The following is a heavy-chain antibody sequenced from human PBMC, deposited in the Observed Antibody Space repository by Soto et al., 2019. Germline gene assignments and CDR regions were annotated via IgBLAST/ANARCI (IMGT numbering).Heavy chain of an antibody. CDR1: GFTFSSYA. D-gene: IGHD4-4*01. CDR3: ATCRARGVTPMTYYYYGMDV. CDR2: ISGSDGST. J-gene: IGHJ6*02. V-gene: IGHV3-23*01. Sequence: GGSLRLSCAASGFTFSSYAMSWVRQAPGKGLEWVSAISGSDGSTYYADSVKGRFTISRDNSKNTLYLQMNSLRAEDTAVYYCATCRARGVTPMTYYYYGMDVWGQGTTVTVSS.